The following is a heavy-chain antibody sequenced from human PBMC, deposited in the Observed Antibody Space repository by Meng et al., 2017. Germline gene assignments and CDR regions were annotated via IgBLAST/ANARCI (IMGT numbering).Heavy chain of an antibody. Sequence: VQLKRWGAGLLKLSETLSLTCSVYGGSFSGYYWSWIRQPPGKGLEWIGEINHSGSTNYNPSLKSRAIISVDPSNNQFSLELTSLTAADTAVYYCTTVYYYGSGRLYFEYWGQGTLVTVSS. J-gene: IGHJ4*02. CDR1: GGSFSGYY. V-gene: IGHV4-34*01. CDR2: INHSGST. D-gene: IGHD3-10*01. CDR3: TTVYYYGSGRLYFEY.